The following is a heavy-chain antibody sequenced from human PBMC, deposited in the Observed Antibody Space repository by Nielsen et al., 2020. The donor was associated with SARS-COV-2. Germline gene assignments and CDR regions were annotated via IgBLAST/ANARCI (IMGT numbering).Heavy chain of an antibody. Sequence: ASVKVSCKASGYTFTSYYMHWVRQAPGQGLEWMGIINPSGGSTSYAQKFQGRVTITRDTSASTAYMELSSLRSEDTAVYYCATRRYYYGSGSSGMDVWGQGTTVTVSS. D-gene: IGHD3-10*01. CDR1: GYTFTSYY. J-gene: IGHJ6*02. CDR2: INPSGGST. V-gene: IGHV1-46*01. CDR3: ATRRYYYGSGSSGMDV.